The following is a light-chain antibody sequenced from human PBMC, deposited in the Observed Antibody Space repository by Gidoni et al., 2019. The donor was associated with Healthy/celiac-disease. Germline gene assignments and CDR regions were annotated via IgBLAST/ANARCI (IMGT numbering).Light chain of an antibody. CDR2: DAS. CDR3: QQFNFPFT. J-gene: IGKJ3*01. V-gene: IGKV1-13*02. CDR1: QGISSA. Sequence: IQLTQSPSSLSASVGDRVTITCRASQGISSALAWYQQKPGKAPKLLIYDASSLESGVPSSFSGSGSGTDFTLTISSLQPEDFATYYCQQFNFPFTFGPGTKVDIK.